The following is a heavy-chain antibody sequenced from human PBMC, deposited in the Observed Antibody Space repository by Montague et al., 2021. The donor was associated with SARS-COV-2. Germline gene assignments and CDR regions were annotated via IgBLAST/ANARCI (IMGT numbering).Heavy chain of an antibody. CDR1: GDSISSSSYN. V-gene: IGHV4-39*01. D-gene: IGHD1-1*01. CDR3: TRHVHMTWPEPSPGFDY. CDR2: VHYSGRP. Sequence: SETLSPTCTVSGDSISSSSYNWGWIRGPSGKGLEWIGSVHYSGRPYYXRCLKSRVTIYVDTSKNQLSLKLSSVTAADTAVYYCTRHVHMTWPEPSPGFDYWGQGTLVTVSS. J-gene: IGHJ4*02.